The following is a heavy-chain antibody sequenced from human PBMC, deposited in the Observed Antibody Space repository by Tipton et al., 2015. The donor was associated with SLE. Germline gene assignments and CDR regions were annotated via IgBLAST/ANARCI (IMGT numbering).Heavy chain of an antibody. CDR1: GGTFSSYA. J-gene: IGHJ4*02. V-gene: IGHV1-69*05. CDR2: IIPIFGTA. CDR3: ARLRGWLQVDY. Sequence: QSGAEVKKPGSSVKVSCKASGGTFSSYAISWVRQAPGQGLEWMGGIIPIFGTANYAQKFQGRVTMTTDTSTSTAHMELRSLRSDDTAVYYCARLRGWLQVDYWGQGTLVTVSS. D-gene: IGHD5-24*01.